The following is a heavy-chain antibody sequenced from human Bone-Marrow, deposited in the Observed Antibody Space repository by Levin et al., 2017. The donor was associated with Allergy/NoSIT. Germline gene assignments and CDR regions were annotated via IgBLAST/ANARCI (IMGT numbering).Heavy chain of an antibody. D-gene: IGHD1/OR15-1a*01. CDR3: ARGWNSGLNNWFDP. CDR2: IDYSDSST. J-gene: IGHJ5*02. Sequence: PSETLSLTCSLSGGSVNSGFYRWTWIRQPPGKGLEWIGYIDYSDSSTYYNPSLKSRVSMSVDTSKNQFSLTLSSVTAADTAVYFCARGWNSGLNNWFDPWGQGTLVTVSS. V-gene: IGHV4-31*03. CDR1: GGSVNSGFYR.